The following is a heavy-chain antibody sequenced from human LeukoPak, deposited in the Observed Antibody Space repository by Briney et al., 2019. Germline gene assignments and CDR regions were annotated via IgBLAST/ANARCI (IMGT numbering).Heavy chain of an antibody. V-gene: IGHV4-59*01. CDR3: ARDRERIAARPLDY. Sequence: SETLSLTCTVSGGSISSYYWSWIRQPPGKGLEWIGYIYYSGSTNYNPSLKSRVTISVDTSKNQFSLKLSSVTAADTAVYYCARDRERIAARPLDYWGQGTLVTVSS. CDR2: IYYSGST. J-gene: IGHJ4*02. CDR1: GGSISSYY. D-gene: IGHD6-6*01.